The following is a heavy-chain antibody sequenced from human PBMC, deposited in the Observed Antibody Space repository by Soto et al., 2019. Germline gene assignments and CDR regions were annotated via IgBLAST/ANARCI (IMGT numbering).Heavy chain of an antibody. Sequence: EVQLVESGGGLVQPGGSLRLSCAASGFTFSSYWMTWVRQAPGKGLEWVANIKHDGSEKQYVDSVKGRFTISRDNAKNSLYLQMNSLRGEDTAVYYCADSGSYTDVWGKGTTVIVSS. CDR3: ADSGSYTDV. V-gene: IGHV3-7*01. CDR1: GFTFSSYW. J-gene: IGHJ6*03. D-gene: IGHD3-22*01. CDR2: IKHDGSEK.